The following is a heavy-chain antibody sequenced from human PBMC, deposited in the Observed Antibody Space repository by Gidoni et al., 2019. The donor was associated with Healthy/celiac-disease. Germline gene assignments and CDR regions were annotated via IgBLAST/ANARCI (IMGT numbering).Heavy chain of an antibody. V-gene: IGHV3-66*01. J-gene: IGHJ4*02. CDR2: IYSGGST. CDR3: ARYGDTAMVEFDY. CDR1: GFTVSSNY. D-gene: IGHD5-18*01. Sequence: EVQLVESGGGLVQPGGSLRLSCAASGFTVSSNYMSWVRQAPGKGLEWVSVIYSGGSTYYADSVKGRFTISRDNSKNTLYLQMNSLRAEDTAVYYCARYGDTAMVEFDYWGQGTLVTVSS.